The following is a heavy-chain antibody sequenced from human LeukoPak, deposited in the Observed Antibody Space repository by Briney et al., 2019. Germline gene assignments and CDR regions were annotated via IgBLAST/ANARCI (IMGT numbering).Heavy chain of an antibody. CDR3: ARRRGYYYDSSGYWPLDY. D-gene: IGHD3-22*01. V-gene: IGHV1-3*01. CDR2: INAGNGNT. J-gene: IGHJ4*02. Sequence: ASVKVSCKASGYTFTSYAMHWVRQAPGQRLEWMGWINAGNGNTKYSQKFQGRVTITRDTSASTAYMELSSLRSEDTAVYYCARRRGYYYDSSGYWPLDYWGQGTLVTVSS. CDR1: GYTFTSYA.